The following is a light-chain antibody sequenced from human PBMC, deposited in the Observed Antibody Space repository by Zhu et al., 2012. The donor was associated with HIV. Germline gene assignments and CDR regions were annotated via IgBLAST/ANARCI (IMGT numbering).Light chain of an antibody. CDR2: DAS. J-gene: IGKJ3*01. V-gene: IGKV1-9*01. CDR3: QQLNTYPLFT. Sequence: TITCRASESVSKYLAWYQQKPGKAPKLLIHDASTLQSGVPSTFSGSGSGTEFTLTISNLQPEDFAIYYCQQLNTYPLFTFGPGTKVDIK. CDR1: ESVSKY.